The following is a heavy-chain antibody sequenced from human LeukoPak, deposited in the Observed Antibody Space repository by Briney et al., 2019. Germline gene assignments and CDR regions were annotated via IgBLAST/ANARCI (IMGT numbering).Heavy chain of an antibody. J-gene: IGHJ4*02. V-gene: IGHV3-7*01. CDR2: IKQDGSET. Sequence: GSLRLSCAASGFTFSSYGMSWVRQAPGKGLEWVANIKQDGSETYYVDSVKGRFTISRDNAKNSLYLQMNSLRAEDTAVYYCAKAPVTTCSGAYCYAFDYWSQGTLVTVSS. CDR1: GFTFSSYG. CDR3: AKAPVTTCSGAYCYAFDY. D-gene: IGHD2-15*01.